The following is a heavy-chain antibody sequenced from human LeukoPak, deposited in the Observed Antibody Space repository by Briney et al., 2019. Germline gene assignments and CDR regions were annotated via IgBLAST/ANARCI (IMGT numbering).Heavy chain of an antibody. CDR2: IHNNGNN. J-gene: IGHJ4*02. Sequence: PSETLSLTCAVSGDSLTNDYWTWIRQPPGKGLEWVGFIHNNGNNKYNPSLKSRVTISLDTSKKQFSLKLSSVTAADTAVYYCARVYFDWLLRFDYWGQGALVTVSS. V-gene: IGHV4-4*08. CDR1: GDSLTNDY. CDR3: ARVYFDWLLRFDY. D-gene: IGHD3-9*01.